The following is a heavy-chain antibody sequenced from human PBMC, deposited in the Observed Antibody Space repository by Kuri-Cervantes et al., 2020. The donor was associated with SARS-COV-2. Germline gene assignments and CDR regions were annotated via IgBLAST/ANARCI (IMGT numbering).Heavy chain of an antibody. CDR3: VTDLTANNWDPDAFDA. Sequence: SVKVSCKASGGTFSSYAISWVRQAPGQGLEWMGRIIPILGTANYAQKFQGRVTITADKSTSTAYMELSSLGSEDTAVYYCVTDLTANNWDPDAFDAWGQGTMVTVSS. D-gene: IGHD1-1*01. J-gene: IGHJ3*01. CDR2: IIPILGTA. V-gene: IGHV1-69*04. CDR1: GGTFSSYA.